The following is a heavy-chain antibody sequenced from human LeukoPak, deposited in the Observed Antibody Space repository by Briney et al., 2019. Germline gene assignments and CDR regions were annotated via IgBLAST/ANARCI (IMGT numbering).Heavy chain of an antibody. D-gene: IGHD6-13*01. CDR1: GFTFSSYA. J-gene: IGHJ4*02. CDR2: ISGSGGST. CDR3: AKAYSSSWYDDGWYYFDY. Sequence: PGGSLRLSCAASGFTFSSYAMSWVRQAPGKGLEWVSIISGSGGSTYYADSVKGRFTISRDNSKNTLHLQMNSLRAEDTAVYYCAKAYSSSWYDDGWYYFDYWGQGTLVTVSS. V-gene: IGHV3-23*01.